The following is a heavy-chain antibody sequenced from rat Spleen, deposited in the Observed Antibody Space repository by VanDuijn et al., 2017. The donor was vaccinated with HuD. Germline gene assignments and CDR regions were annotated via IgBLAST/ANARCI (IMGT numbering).Heavy chain of an antibody. Sequence: EVQLVESGGGLVQPGRSLKLSCVASGFTFNNYWMTWIRQAPGKGLEWVASITNTGGSTYYPDSGKGRFTISRDNAKSTLYLQMNSLRSEDTATYYCTRDPYYYSGLDYWGQGTLVTVSS. CDR2: ITNTGGST. CDR3: TRDPYYYSGLDY. D-gene: IGHD1-1*01. J-gene: IGHJ3*01. V-gene: IGHV5-31*01. CDR1: GFTFNNYW.